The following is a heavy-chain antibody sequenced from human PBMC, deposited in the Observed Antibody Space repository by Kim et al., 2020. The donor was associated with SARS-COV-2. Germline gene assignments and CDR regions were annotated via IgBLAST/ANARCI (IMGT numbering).Heavy chain of an antibody. Sequence: GGSLRLSCAASGFTFSGSAMHWVRQASGKGLEWVGRIRSKANSYATAYAASVKGRFTISRDDSKNTAYLQMNSLKTEDTAVYYCTRHHYGDFDYWGQGTLVTVSS. V-gene: IGHV3-73*01. D-gene: IGHD4-17*01. CDR3: TRHHYGDFDY. CDR1: GFTFSGSA. J-gene: IGHJ4*02. CDR2: IRSKANSYAT.